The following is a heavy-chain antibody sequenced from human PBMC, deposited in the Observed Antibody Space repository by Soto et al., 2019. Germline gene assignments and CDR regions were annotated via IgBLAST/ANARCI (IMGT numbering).Heavy chain of an antibody. V-gene: IGHV4-34*01. Sequence: QVQLQQWGAVLLKPSETLSLTCAVYGGSFSDHYWRWIRQPPEKVLEWIWNINYSGCTNYNPSLKSRVTISLDTFTNQFSMKLSSVTAAETAVYFCARQGRWGFISANNRCDPLRPGTLLTVTS. D-gene: IGHD2-21*01. J-gene: IGHJ5*02. CDR1: GGSFSDHY. CDR2: INYSGCT. CDR3: ARQGRWGFISANNRCDP.